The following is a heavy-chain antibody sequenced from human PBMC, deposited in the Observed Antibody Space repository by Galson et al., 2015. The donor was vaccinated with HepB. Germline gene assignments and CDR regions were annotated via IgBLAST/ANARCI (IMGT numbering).Heavy chain of an antibody. CDR1: GFTFSSYT. J-gene: IGHJ6*02. Sequence: SLRLSCAASGFTFSSYTINWVRQAPGKGLEWVSSITSDNNFIYYADSVKGRVTISRDNAKNSLYLQMNSLRAEDTAVYYCARGQGGMDVWGPGTTVTVSS. V-gene: IGHV3-21*01. CDR2: ITSDNNFI. CDR3: ARGQGGMDV.